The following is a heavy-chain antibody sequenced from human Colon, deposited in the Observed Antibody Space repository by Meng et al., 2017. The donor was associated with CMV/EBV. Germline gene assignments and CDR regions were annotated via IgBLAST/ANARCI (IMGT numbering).Heavy chain of an antibody. J-gene: IGHJ4*02. CDR3: AREPGTYGYFDF. D-gene: IGHD3-10*01. CDR2: IRSGGDT. CDR1: GFTISNTY. Sequence: QVVEAGGGLVQPGGSLRLSCAASGFTISNTYTSWVRQAPGKGLEWVSVIRSGGDTYYADSVKGRFIISRDNSKNTVYLQMNSLRVEDTAVYYCAREPGTYGYFDFWGQGTLVTVSS. V-gene: IGHV3-66*01.